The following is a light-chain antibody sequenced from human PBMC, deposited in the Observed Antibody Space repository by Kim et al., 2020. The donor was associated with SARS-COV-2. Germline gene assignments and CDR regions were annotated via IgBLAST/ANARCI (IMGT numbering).Light chain of an antibody. CDR1: HSFSSRY. CDR2: GAS. V-gene: IGKV3-20*01. J-gene: IGKJ2*01. Sequence: SPRSSAPLSCRASHSFSSRYLAWYQLKPGQAPRLLIFGASNWATGVPDRFSGSGSGTDFTLTITSLEPEDVAVYYCQQYGTLPYTFGQGTKVDIK. CDR3: QQYGTLPYT.